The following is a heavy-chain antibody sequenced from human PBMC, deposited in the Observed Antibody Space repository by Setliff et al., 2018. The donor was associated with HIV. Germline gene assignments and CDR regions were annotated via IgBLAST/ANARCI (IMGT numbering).Heavy chain of an antibody. CDR3: ARGYGAAGGGY. Sequence: PSETLSLTCAVYGGSFSGHYWSWIRQPPGKGLEWIGEVNHSGSTNYNPSLKSRVTISVDTSKNQFSLKLSSVTAADTAVYYCARGYGAAGGGYWGQGTLVTAPQ. D-gene: IGHD6-25*01. CDR2: VNHSGST. V-gene: IGHV4-34*01. J-gene: IGHJ4*02. CDR1: GGSFSGHY.